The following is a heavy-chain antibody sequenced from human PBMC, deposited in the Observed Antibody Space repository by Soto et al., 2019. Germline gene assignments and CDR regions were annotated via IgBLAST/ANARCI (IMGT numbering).Heavy chain of an antibody. CDR3: ATGYCTNGVCYTRTLSGMDV. Sequence: QVQLQQWGAGLLKPSETLSLTCAVYGGSFSGSYWSWIRQPPGKGLEWIGEINHSGSTNYNPSLKSRVTISVDTSKNQFSLKLSSVTAADTAVYYCATGYCTNGVCYTRTLSGMDVWGQGTTVTVSS. CDR1: GGSFSGSY. CDR2: INHSGST. D-gene: IGHD2-8*01. J-gene: IGHJ6*02. V-gene: IGHV4-34*01.